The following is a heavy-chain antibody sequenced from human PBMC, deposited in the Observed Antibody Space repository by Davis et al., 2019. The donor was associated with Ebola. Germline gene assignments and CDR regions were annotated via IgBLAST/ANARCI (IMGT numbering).Heavy chain of an antibody. CDR2: ITYDGRNH. Sequence: GESLKISCEASGFNFPIYAMHWVRQAPGKGLEWIGVITYDGRNHYSADFARGRFRISRDNSKSEVYVEIDKLTREDTGVYFCARDRPIDSWGQGSLVTVSS. CDR3: ARDRPIDS. V-gene: IGHV3-30*03. CDR1: GFNFPIYA. J-gene: IGHJ4*02.